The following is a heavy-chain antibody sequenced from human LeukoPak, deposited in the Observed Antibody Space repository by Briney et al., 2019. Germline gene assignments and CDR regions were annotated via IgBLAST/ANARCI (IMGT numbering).Heavy chain of an antibody. J-gene: IGHJ4*02. V-gene: IGHV3-74*01. CDR2: INGDGSST. CDR1: VFSFIRYC. Sequence: GGSLRLSCAASVFSFIRYCVHRGPQAPGKGLVWVSRINGDGSSTNYADPVKGRFTLSKDNTKNTLYLQMNSLRVEDTAVYYCAMIAVAGAGYWGQGTLVTVPS. CDR3: AMIAVAGAGY. D-gene: IGHD6-19*01.